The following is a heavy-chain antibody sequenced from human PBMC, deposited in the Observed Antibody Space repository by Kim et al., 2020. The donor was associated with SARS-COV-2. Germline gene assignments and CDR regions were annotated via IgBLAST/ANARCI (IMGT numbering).Heavy chain of an antibody. CDR1: GFTFSSYW. CDR3: ARAMQQLVYYYYYGMDV. D-gene: IGHD6-13*01. V-gene: IGHV3-74*01. Sequence: SLCSACAASGFTFSSYWMHWVRQAPGKGLVWVSRINSDGSSTSYADSVKGRFTISRDNAKNTLYLQMNSLRAEDTAVYYCARAMQQLVYYYYYGMDVWGQGTKVTV. J-gene: IGHJ6*02. CDR2: INSDGSST.